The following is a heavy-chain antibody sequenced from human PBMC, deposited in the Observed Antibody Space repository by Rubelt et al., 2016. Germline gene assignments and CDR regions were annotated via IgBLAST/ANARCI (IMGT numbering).Heavy chain of an antibody. Sequence: ESGPGLVKPSETLSLTCTVSGGSISSYYWSWIRQPPGKGLEWIGYIYYSGSTNYNPSLKSRVTISVDTSKNQFSLKLSSVTAADTAVYYCARHARRWLHPLRGDNWFDPWGQGTLVTVSS. V-gene: IGHV4-59*08. CDR1: GGSISSYY. CDR2: IYYSGST. CDR3: ARHARRWLHPLRGDNWFDP. D-gene: IGHD5-24*01. J-gene: IGHJ5*02.